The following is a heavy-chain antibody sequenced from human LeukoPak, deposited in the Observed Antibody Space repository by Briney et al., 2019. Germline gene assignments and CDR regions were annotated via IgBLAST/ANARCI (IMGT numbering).Heavy chain of an antibody. CDR2: IKSKTDGGTT. D-gene: IGHD2-8*02. V-gene: IGHV3-15*01. CDR1: GFTFSNAW. CDR3: TIDPAYGWDFDY. Sequence: GGSLRLSCAASGFTFSNAWMSWVRQAPGKGLEWVGRIKSKTDGGTTDYAAPVKGRFTISRDDSKNTLYLQMNSLKTEDTAVYYCTIDPAYGWDFDYWGQGTLVTVSS. J-gene: IGHJ4*02.